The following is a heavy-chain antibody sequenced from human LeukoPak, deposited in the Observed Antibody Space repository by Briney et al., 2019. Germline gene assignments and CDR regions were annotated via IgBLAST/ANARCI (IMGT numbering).Heavy chain of an antibody. J-gene: IGHJ4*02. CDR2: IYPSGST. D-gene: IGHD3-10*01. V-gene: IGHV4-61*02. Sequence: PSETLSLTCSVSGDSISSGSFYWSWIRQPAGRGLEWIGRIYPSGSTNYNPSLKSRVTISLDTSKNQFSLKLSSVTAADTAVYYCARVGGGSGSSSFYYFDYWGQGTLVTVSS. CDR3: ARVGGGSGSSSFYYFDY. CDR1: GDSISSGSFY.